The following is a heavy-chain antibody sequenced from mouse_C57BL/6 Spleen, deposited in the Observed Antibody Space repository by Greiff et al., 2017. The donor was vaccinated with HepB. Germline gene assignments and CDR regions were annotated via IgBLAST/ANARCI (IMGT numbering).Heavy chain of an antibody. Sequence: EVHLVESGPGLVKPSQSLSLTCSVTGYSITSGYYWNWIRQFPGNKLEWMGYISYDGSNNYNPSLKNRISITRDTSKNQFFLKLNSVTTEDTATYYCAREGGYDGYYFDYWGQGTTLTVSS. D-gene: IGHD2-3*01. CDR3: AREGGYDGYYFDY. CDR2: ISYDGSN. CDR1: GYSITSGYY. V-gene: IGHV3-6*01. J-gene: IGHJ2*01.